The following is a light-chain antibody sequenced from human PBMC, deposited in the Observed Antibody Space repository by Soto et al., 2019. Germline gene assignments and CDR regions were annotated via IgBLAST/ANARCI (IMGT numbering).Light chain of an antibody. CDR3: SSYTGSNTLV. J-gene: IGLJ2*01. Sequence: QSALTQPASVSGSPGQSITISCTGTSSDVGAYNYVSWYQQHPGKAPKLMIFEVSDRPSGVSNRFSGSKSGNTASLTISGLQAEDEADYYCSSYTGSNTLVVGGGTQLTVL. V-gene: IGLV2-14*01. CDR1: SSDVGAYNY. CDR2: EVS.